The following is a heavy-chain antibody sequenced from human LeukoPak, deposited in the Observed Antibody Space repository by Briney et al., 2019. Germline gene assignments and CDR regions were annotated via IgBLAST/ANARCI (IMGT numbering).Heavy chain of an antibody. D-gene: IGHD3-9*01. V-gene: IGHV3-9*01. CDR1: GFTFDDYA. CDR2: ISWNSGSI. CDR3: AKVHDYDILTGYSYFDY. J-gene: IGHJ4*02. Sequence: GRSLRLSCAASGFTFDDYAMPWVRQAPGKGLEWVSGISWNSGSIGYADSVKGRFTISRDNAKNSLYLQMNSLRAEDTALYYCAKVHDYDILTGYSYFDYWGQGTLVTVSS.